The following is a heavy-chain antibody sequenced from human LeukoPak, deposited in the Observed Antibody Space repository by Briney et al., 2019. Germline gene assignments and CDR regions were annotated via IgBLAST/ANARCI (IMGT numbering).Heavy chain of an antibody. V-gene: IGHV4-34*01. Sequence: PSETLSLTCAVYGGSFSGYYWSWLRQPPGKGLEWIGEINHSGSTNYNPSLKSRVTISVDTSKNQFSLKLSSVTAADTAVYYCARSSIAARHSSGFDYWGQGTLVTVSS. D-gene: IGHD6-6*01. CDR3: ARSSIAARHSSGFDY. CDR1: GGSFSGYY. CDR2: INHSGST. J-gene: IGHJ4*02.